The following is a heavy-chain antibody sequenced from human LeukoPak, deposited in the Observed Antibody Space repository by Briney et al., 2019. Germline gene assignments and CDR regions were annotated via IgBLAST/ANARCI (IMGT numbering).Heavy chain of an antibody. CDR1: GFTFSSYA. CDR3: AKAQGYCSSTSCRNWFDP. Sequence: GGSLRLSCVASGFTFSSYAMSWVRQAPGKGLEWVSAISGSGGSTYYADSVKGRFTISRDNSKNTLYPQMNSLRAEDTAVYYCAKAQGYCSSTSCRNWFDPWGQGTLVTVSS. J-gene: IGHJ5*02. CDR2: ISGSGGST. D-gene: IGHD2-2*01. V-gene: IGHV3-23*01.